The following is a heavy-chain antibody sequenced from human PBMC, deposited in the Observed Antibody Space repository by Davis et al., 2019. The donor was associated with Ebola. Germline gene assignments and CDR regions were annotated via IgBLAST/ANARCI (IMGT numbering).Heavy chain of an antibody. V-gene: IGHV3-21*05. CDR2: ISSSSSYT. J-gene: IGHJ5*02. CDR1: GFTFSSYW. CDR3: ARESGAIAVAGNNWFDP. D-gene: IGHD6-19*01. Sequence: PGGSLRLSCAASGFTFSSYWMSWVRQAPGKGLEWVSYISSSSSYTNYADSVKGRFTISRDNAKNSLYLQMNSLRAEDTAVYYCARESGAIAVAGNNWFDPWGQGTLVTVSS.